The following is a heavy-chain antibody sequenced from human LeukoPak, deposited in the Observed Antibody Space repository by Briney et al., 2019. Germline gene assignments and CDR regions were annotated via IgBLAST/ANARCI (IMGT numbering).Heavy chain of an antibody. CDR3: ARLKFYDSTGYSPGYYMDV. D-gene: IGHD3-22*01. Sequence: SEALSLTCTVSGGSISSNYWSWIRQSAGTGLEWIGRIYGSGITDYNPSLKSRVTMSLDTSRKQFSLRLTSVTAADTAVYYCARLKFYDSTGYSPGYYMDVWGKGPPVSVFS. V-gene: IGHV4-4*07. J-gene: IGHJ6*03. CDR2: IYGSGIT. CDR1: GGSISSNY.